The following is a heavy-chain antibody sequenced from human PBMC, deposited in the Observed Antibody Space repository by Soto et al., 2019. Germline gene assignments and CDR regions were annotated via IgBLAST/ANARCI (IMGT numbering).Heavy chain of an antibody. Sequence: SETKSLTCTVAGGSISSYYLSWIRTPPGKGLEWIGYIYYSGSTNYNPSLKSRVTISVDTSKNQFSLKLSSVTAADTAVYYCARSRDSDFDYWGQGTLVTVSS. V-gene: IGHV4-59*01. CDR1: GGSISSYY. CDR2: IYYSGST. CDR3: ARSRDSDFDY. J-gene: IGHJ4*02.